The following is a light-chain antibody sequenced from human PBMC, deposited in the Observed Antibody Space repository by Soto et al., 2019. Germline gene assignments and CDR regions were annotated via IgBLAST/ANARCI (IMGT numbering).Light chain of an antibody. CDR2: SNN. CDR1: SSNIGSNN. V-gene: IGLV1-44*01. CDR3: ASWDDSVNGLV. J-gene: IGLJ3*02. Sequence: QSVLTQPPSASATPGQRVTISCSGSSSNIGSNNVEWYQHLPGTAPKLLIYSNNQGPSGVPDRFSGSKSDTSASLAISGLQSEDEADYYCASWDDSVNGLVIGGGTQLTVL.